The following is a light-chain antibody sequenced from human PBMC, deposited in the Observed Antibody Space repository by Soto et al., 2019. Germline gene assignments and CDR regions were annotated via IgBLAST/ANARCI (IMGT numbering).Light chain of an antibody. CDR3: SSYTSSSTYV. V-gene: IGLV2-14*01. CDR2: DVS. CDR1: SLDDGGYNY. Sequence: QPVLTQPVTVTGAPGQSITIYCTRTSLDDGGYNYVSWYQQHPGKAPKLMIYDVSNRPSGVSNRFSGSKSGNTASLTISGLQAEDEADYYCSSYTSSSTYVFGTGTKVTVL. J-gene: IGLJ1*01.